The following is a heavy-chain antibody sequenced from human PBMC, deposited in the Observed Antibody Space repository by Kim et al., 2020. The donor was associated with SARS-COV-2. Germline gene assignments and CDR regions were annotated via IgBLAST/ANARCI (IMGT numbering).Heavy chain of an antibody. J-gene: IGHJ4*02. Sequence: AASVKGRFTISRDNSKNTLYLQMNSLRAEDTAVYYCAKYFIGSSCSFDYWGQGTLVTVSS. V-gene: IGHV3-23*01. CDR3: AKYFIGSSCSFDY. D-gene: IGHD6-6*01.